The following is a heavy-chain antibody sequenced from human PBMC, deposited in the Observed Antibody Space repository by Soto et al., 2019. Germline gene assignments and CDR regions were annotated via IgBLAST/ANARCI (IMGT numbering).Heavy chain of an antibody. Sequence: GGSLRLSCAASGFTFSSYAMSWVRQAPGKGLEWVSAISGSGGSTYYADSVKGRFTISRDNSKNTLYLQMNSLRAEDTAVYYCAKGGAEGNYYDSSGYYSCDYWGQGTLVTVSS. CDR1: GFTFSSYA. CDR2: ISGSGGST. CDR3: AKGGAEGNYYDSSGYYSCDY. V-gene: IGHV3-23*01. D-gene: IGHD3-22*01. J-gene: IGHJ4*02.